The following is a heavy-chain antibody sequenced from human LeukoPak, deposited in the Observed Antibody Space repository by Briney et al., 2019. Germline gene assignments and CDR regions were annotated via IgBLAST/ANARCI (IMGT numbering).Heavy chain of an antibody. V-gene: IGHV4-4*07. D-gene: IGHD3-16*02. J-gene: IGHJ4*02. CDR1: GGSISSYY. CDR2: IYTSGST. Sequence: KPSETLSLTCTVSGGSISSYYWSWIRQPAGKGLEWIGRIYTSGSTNYNPSLKSRVTMSVDTSKNQFSLKLSSVTAADTAVYYCARDSQYYDYVWGSYRPYYFDYWDQGALVTVSS. CDR3: ARDSQYYDYVWGSYRPYYFDY.